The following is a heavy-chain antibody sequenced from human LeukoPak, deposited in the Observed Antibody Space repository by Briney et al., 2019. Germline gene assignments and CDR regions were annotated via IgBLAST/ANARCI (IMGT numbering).Heavy chain of an antibody. CDR3: ARDRYQLVRGGADY. J-gene: IGHJ4*02. D-gene: IGHD6-6*01. CDR2: ISYDGSNK. Sequence: GRSLRLSCAASGFTFSSYAMHWVRQAPGKGLEWVAVISYDGSNKYYADSVKGRFTISRDNSKNTLYLQMNSLRAEDMAVYYCARDRYQLVRGGADYWGQGTLVTVSS. V-gene: IGHV3-30-3*01. CDR1: GFTFSSYA.